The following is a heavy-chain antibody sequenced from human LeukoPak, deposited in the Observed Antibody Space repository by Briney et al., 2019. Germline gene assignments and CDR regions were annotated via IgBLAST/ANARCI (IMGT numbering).Heavy chain of an antibody. D-gene: IGHD6-13*01. V-gene: IGHV4-39*07. CDR1: GGSISSSSYY. CDR3: ARTGYSSSWYRET. CDR2: INHSGST. J-gene: IGHJ5*02. Sequence: SETLSLTCTVSGGSISSSSYYWSWIRQPPGKGLEWIGEINHSGSTNYNPSLKSRVTISVDTSKNQFSLKLSSVTAADTAVYYCARTGYSSSWYRETWGQGTLVTVSS.